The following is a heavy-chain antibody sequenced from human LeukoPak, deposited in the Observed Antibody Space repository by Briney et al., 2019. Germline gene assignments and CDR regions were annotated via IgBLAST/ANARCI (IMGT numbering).Heavy chain of an antibody. CDR2: MYPNSGNT. V-gene: IGHV1-8*01. D-gene: IGHD3-22*01. CDR3: ARGPYYYDSSGYHAIDY. J-gene: IGHJ4*02. CDR1: GYTFTSYD. Sequence: ASVKVSCKASGYTFTSYDINWVRQATGQGLEWMGWMYPNSGNTGYAQKYQGRVTMTRNTSISTAYMELSSLRSEDTAVYYCARGPYYYDSSGYHAIDYWGQGTLVTVSS.